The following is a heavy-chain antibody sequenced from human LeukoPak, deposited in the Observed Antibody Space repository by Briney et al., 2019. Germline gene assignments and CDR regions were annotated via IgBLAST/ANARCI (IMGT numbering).Heavy chain of an antibody. Sequence: ASMKVSCKASGYTFTNFDINWVRQATGQGLEWMGWINPNSGGTNYAQKFQGRVTMTRDTSISTAYMELSRLRSDDTAVYYCARESLLLRYFDWSPGAFDIWGQGTMVTVSS. CDR3: ARESLLLRYFDWSPGAFDI. CDR2: INPNSGGT. CDR1: GYTFTNFD. V-gene: IGHV1-2*02. D-gene: IGHD3-9*01. J-gene: IGHJ3*02.